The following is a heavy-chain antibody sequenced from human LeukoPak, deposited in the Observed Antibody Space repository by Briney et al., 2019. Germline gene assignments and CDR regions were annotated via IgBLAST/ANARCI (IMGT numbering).Heavy chain of an antibody. CDR2: IYHSGST. D-gene: IGHD6-19*01. CDR3: ARGGGWSVFWFDP. CDR1: GGSISSGGYS. V-gene: IGHV4-30-2*01. J-gene: IGHJ5*02. Sequence: SETLSLTCAVSGGSISSGGYSWSWIRQPPGKGLEWIGYIYHSGSTYYNPSLKSRVTISVDRSKNQFSLKLSSVTAADTAVYYCARGGGWSVFWFDPWGQGTLVTVSS.